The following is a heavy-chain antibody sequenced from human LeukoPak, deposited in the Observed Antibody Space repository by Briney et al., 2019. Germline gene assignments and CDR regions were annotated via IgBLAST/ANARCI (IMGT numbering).Heavy chain of an antibody. V-gene: IGHV1-69*02. D-gene: IGHD5-12*01. CDR3: ASGLRGSDEEALDY. J-gene: IGHJ4*02. Sequence: QVQLVQSGAEVKKPGSSVKVSCKASGGTFSSYTISWVRQAPGQGLEWRGRIIPILGIANYAQKFQGRVTTTADKSTSTAYMELSSLRSEHTAVCYCASGLRGSDEEALDYWGQGTLVTVSS. CDR1: GGTFSSYT. CDR2: IIPILGIA.